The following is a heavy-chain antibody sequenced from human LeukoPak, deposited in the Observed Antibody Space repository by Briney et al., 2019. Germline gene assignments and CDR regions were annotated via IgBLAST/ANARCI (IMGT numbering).Heavy chain of an antibody. V-gene: IGHV4-30-4*01. J-gene: IGHJ3*02. CDR3: AREPDYGGNSGMLAFDI. Sequence: SQTLSLTCTVSGGSISSGDYYWSWIRQPPGKGLEWIGYIYYSGSTYYNPSLKSRVTISVDTSKNQFSLKLSSVTAADTAVYYCAREPDYGGNSGMLAFDIWGQGTMVTVSS. CDR1: GGSISSGDYY. D-gene: IGHD4-23*01. CDR2: IYYSGST.